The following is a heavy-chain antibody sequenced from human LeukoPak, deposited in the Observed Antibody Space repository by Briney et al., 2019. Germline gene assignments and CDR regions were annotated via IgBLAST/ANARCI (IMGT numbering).Heavy chain of an antibody. D-gene: IGHD4-23*01. CDR3: ARDLVTTVVTPSAFDI. CDR2: ISYDGSNK. CDR1: GFTFSSYA. Sequence: GRSLRLSCAASGFTFSSYAMHWVRQAPGKGLEWVAVISYDGSNKYYADSVKGRFTISRDNSKNTLYLQMNSLRAEDTAVYYCARDLVTTVVTPSAFDIWGQGTMVTVSS. V-gene: IGHV3-30-3*01. J-gene: IGHJ3*02.